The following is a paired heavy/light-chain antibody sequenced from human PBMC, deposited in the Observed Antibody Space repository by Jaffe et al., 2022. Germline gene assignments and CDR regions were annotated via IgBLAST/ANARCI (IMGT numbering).Light chain of an antibody. CDR2: AAS. CDR3: QQSYRTPYT. CDR1: QSISTY. J-gene: IGKJ2*01. V-gene: IGKV1-39*01. Sequence: DLQMTQSPSSLSASVGDRVSITCRASQSISTYLNWYRHRPGKAPELLIYAASTLQSGVPSRFSGSGSGTDFTVTISSLQPEDFATYYCQQSYRTPYTFGQGTKVEIK.
Heavy chain of an antibody. CDR1: GGSINNGSYY. J-gene: IGHJ3*02. CDR3: ARVGSSMVMTFDI. D-gene: IGHD5-18*01. CDR2: VHTGGSI. Sequence: QVQLQESGPGLVKPSQTLSLTCAVSGGSINNGSYYWNWIRQPAGKGLEWIGRVHTGGSINYNPSFRSRVTISVDKAKNQFSLKLTSVTAADTAVYHCARVGSSMVMTFDIWGQGTMVTVSS. V-gene: IGHV4-61*02.